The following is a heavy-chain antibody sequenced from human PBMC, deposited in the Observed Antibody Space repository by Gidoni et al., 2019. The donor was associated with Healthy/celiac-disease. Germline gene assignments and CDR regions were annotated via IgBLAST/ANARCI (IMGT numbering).Heavy chain of an antibody. CDR2: IYSGGST. CDR1: GFTVSSNF. V-gene: IGHV3-53*02. CDR3: ARTESKYQLLWMSRPANYYYMDV. Sequence: EVQLVETGGGVIQPGGSLRPSCAASGFTVSSNFMSWVREAPGKGLEWVSVIYSGGSTYYADSVKGRFTISRVNSKNTLYLQMNSLRAEDTAVYYCARTESKYQLLWMSRPANYYYMDVWGKGTTVTVSS. D-gene: IGHD2-2*01. J-gene: IGHJ6*03.